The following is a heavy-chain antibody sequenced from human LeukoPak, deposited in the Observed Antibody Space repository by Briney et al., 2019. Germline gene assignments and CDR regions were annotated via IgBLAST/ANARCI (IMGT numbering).Heavy chain of an antibody. CDR2: ISGSGGST. CDR1: GFTVNTNY. Sequence: PGGSLRLSCAASGFTVNTNYMSWVRQAPGKGLEWVSSISGSGGSTHYADSVKGRFTISRDKTKNTLYMQMNSLRAEDTAVYYCAKSAYYDASGYYREYYFDYWGQGTLVTVSS. V-gene: IGHV3-23*01. J-gene: IGHJ4*02. D-gene: IGHD3-22*01. CDR3: AKSAYYDASGYYREYYFDY.